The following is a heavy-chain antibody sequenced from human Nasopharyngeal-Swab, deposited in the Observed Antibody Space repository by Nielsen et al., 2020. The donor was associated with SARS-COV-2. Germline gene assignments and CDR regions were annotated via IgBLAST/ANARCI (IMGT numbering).Heavy chain of an antibody. CDR1: GFTFSSYA. CDR2: ISGSGGST. J-gene: IGHJ4*02. CDR3: AKDINSSRGQADTIGDHCFDY. D-gene: IGHD6-13*01. V-gene: IGHV3-23*01. Sequence: GGSLRLSCAASGFTFSSYAMSWVRQAPGKGLEWVSAISGSGGSTYYADSVKGRFTISRDNSKNTLYLQMNSLRAEDTAVYYCAKDINSSRGQADTIGDHCFDYWGQGTLVTVSS.